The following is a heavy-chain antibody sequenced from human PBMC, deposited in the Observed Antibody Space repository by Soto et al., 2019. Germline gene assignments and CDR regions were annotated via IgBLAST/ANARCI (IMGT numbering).Heavy chain of an antibody. D-gene: IGHD1-1*01. CDR1: GYAFTTYG. J-gene: IGHJ4*02. CDR2: ISAHNGNT. V-gene: IGHV1-18*01. Sequence: QVHLVQSGAEVKKPGASVKVSCKGSGYAFTTYGITWVRQAPGQGLEWMGWISAHNGNTNYAQKLQGRVTGTRDTPTSTAYMELRSLRSDDTAVYYCARGRYGDYWGQGALVTGSS. CDR3: ARGRYGDY.